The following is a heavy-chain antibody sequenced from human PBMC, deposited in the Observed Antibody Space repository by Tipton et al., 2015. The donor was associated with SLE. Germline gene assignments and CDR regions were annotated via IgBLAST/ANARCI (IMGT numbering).Heavy chain of an antibody. CDR2: IYTSGST. Sequence: TLSLTCTVSGVSISSGNYYWSWIRQPAGKGLEWIGRIYTSGSTKYNPSLKSRVTISLDTSKNQVSLKLTSVTAADTAVYYCARYGSQMGVNAFDIWGQGTMVTVSS. J-gene: IGHJ3*02. CDR3: ARYGSQMGVNAFDI. D-gene: IGHD3-10*01. CDR1: GVSISSGNYY. V-gene: IGHV4-61*02.